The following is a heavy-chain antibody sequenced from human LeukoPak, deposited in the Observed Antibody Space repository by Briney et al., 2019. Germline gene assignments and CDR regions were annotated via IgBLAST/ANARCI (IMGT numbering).Heavy chain of an antibody. J-gene: IGHJ1*01. CDR1: GFTVSSNY. CDR2: IYSGGST. Sequence: GGSLRLSCAASGFTVSSNYMSWVRQAPGKGLEWVSLIYSGGSTYYADSVKGRFTISRDNSKNTLYLQMNSLRAEDTAVYYCAKEGPSSTSCFQHWGQGTLVTVSS. D-gene: IGHD2-2*01. CDR3: AKEGPSSTSCFQH. V-gene: IGHV3-66*01.